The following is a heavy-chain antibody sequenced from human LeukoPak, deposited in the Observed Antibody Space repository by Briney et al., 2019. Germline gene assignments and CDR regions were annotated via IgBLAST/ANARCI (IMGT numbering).Heavy chain of an antibody. CDR3: AKGYYASGSYGWFDP. Sequence: SGGSLRLSCAASGFTFSSSGMIWVRQAPGKGLEWVSAISGTGDRTYHADSVKGRFTISRDNSKNTLYLHMNSLRAEDTAVYYCAKGYYASGSYGWFDPWGQGTLVTVSS. V-gene: IGHV3-23*01. D-gene: IGHD3-10*01. CDR2: ISGTGDRT. CDR1: GFTFSSSG. J-gene: IGHJ5*02.